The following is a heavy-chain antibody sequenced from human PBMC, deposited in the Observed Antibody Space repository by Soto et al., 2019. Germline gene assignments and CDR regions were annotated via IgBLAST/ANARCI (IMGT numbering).Heavy chain of an antibody. Sequence: ASVKVSCKASGYTFTGYYMHWVRQAPGQGLEWMGWINPNSGGTNYAQKFRGRVTMTRDTSISTAYMELSRLRSDDTAVYYCAREIAARNQNWFDPWGQGTLVTVSS. D-gene: IGHD6-6*01. V-gene: IGHV1-2*02. J-gene: IGHJ5*02. CDR1: GYTFTGYY. CDR3: AREIAARNQNWFDP. CDR2: INPNSGGT.